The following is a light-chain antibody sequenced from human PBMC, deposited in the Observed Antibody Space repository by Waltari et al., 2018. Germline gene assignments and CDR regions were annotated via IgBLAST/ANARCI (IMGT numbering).Light chain of an antibody. V-gene: IGLV3-10*01. CDR2: EDT. J-gene: IGLJ2*01. CDR3: YSTDSNSNYGV. CDR1: ALAKKY. Sequence: SYEWTQPPSVSVSPGQTARTTCSADALAKKYASWYQKKPGQAPVLILYEDTKRPSEIPERFSGSISGTMATLTISGAQVEDEAVYYCYSTDSNSNYGVFGGGTKLTVL.